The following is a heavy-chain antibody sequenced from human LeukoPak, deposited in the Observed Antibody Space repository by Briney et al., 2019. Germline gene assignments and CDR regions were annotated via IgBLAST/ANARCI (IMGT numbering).Heavy chain of an antibody. J-gene: IGHJ4*02. D-gene: IGHD1-1*01. V-gene: IGHV3-33*01. CDR3: ARDDSGFDY. Sequence: GRSLRLSCAASGFTFSSYGMHWVRQAPGKGLEWVAVIWYDGSNKYFADSVKGRFTISRDNSKNTLYLQMNSLRAEDTAVYYCARDDSGFDYWGQGTLVTVSS. CDR1: GFTFSSYG. CDR2: IWYDGSNK.